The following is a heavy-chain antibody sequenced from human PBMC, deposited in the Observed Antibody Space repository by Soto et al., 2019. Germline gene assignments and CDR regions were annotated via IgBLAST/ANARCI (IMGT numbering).Heavy chain of an antibody. V-gene: IGHV2-5*02. CDR2: IYWDDDQ. CDR1: GFSLTTSGVG. Sequence: QITLKESGPTLVKPTQTLTLTCTFSGFSLTTSGVGVGWIRQPPGKALEWLALIYWDDDQHYSPSLKSRLTITQDTSKNQVVLTMTNMYPVDTATYYCPRRYSRSSLDFWGKGTLVTVSS. J-gene: IGHJ4*02. D-gene: IGHD6-6*01. CDR3: PRRYSRSSLDF.